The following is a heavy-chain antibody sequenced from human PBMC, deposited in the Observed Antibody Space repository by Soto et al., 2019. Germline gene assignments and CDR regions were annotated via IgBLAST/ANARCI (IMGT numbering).Heavy chain of an antibody. CDR3: ARGAGDYGGNPDY. CDR1: GGSISSYY. Sequence: KTSETLSLTCTVSGGSISSYYWNWIRQPPGKGLEWIGYIYYSGSTNYNPSLKSRVTISVDTSRNQFSLKVNSVTAADTAVYYCARGAGDYGGNPDYWGQGTLVTVSS. V-gene: IGHV4-59*01. J-gene: IGHJ4*02. D-gene: IGHD4-17*01. CDR2: IYYSGST.